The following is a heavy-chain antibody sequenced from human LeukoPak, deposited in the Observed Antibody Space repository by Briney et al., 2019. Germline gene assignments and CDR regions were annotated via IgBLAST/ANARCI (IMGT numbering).Heavy chain of an antibody. CDR2: INHSGST. V-gene: IGHV4-34*01. CDR1: GGSFSGYY. Sequence: PSETLSLTCAVYGGSFSGYYWSWIRQPPGKGPEWIGEINHSGSTNYNPSLKSRVTISVDTSKNQFSLKLSSATAADTAVYYCARGVSQWLRSLDYWGQGTLVTVSS. CDR3: ARGVSQWLRSLDY. J-gene: IGHJ4*02. D-gene: IGHD5-12*01.